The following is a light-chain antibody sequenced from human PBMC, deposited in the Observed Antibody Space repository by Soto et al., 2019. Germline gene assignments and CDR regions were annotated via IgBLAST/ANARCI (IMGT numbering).Light chain of an antibody. Sequence: PGESATLSCRASQSVNSNYLAWYQQHPGQPPRLLIYGISTRPTGIPARFSGSGSGTEFSLTISSLQSEDFAVYYCQQYSKWPITFGQGTRLEIK. V-gene: IGKV3-15*01. CDR2: GIS. J-gene: IGKJ5*01. CDR1: QSVNSN. CDR3: QQYSKWPIT.